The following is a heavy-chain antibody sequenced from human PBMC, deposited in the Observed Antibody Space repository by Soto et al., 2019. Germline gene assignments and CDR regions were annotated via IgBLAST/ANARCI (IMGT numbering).Heavy chain of an antibody. D-gene: IGHD6-13*01. Sequence: QEQLVESGGGVAQPGTSLRVSCAASGFTLSTYGMHLVRQAPGKGLEWLAMISHDGGAIDYSDSVKGRSTVSRDTSSNTSHLHLNALRLEDTGEYYWSRDFGPSSWFNGFVPWGQGTVVTVSS. V-gene: IGHV3-30*03. CDR3: SRDFGPSSWFNGFVP. J-gene: IGHJ5*02. CDR1: GFTLSTYG. CDR2: ISHDGGAI.